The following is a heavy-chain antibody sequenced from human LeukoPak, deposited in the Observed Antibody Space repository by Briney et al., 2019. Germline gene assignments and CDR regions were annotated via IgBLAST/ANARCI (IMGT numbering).Heavy chain of an antibody. CDR2: IKQDGSEK. Sequence: TGGSLRLSCAASGFTFSSYWMNWVRQAPGKGLEWVANIKQDGSEKYYVDSVKGRFTISRDNAKSSLYLQMNSLRAEDTAVYYCAKVVVAATDWFDPWGQGTLVTVSS. D-gene: IGHD2-15*01. J-gene: IGHJ5*02. CDR1: GFTFSSYW. CDR3: AKVVVAATDWFDP. V-gene: IGHV3-7*03.